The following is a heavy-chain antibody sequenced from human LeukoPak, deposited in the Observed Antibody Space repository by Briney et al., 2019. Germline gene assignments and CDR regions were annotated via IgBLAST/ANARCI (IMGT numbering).Heavy chain of an antibody. J-gene: IGHJ4*02. Sequence: GGSLRLSCAASGFTFSSYAMSWVRQAPGKGLEWVSAISGSGGSTYYADSVKGRFTISRDNSKNTLYLQMNSLRAEDTAVYYCAEASGGSTIFGVYDYWGQGTLVTVSS. CDR2: ISGSGGST. V-gene: IGHV3-23*01. D-gene: IGHD3-3*01. CDR1: GFTFSSYA. CDR3: AEASGGSTIFGVYDY.